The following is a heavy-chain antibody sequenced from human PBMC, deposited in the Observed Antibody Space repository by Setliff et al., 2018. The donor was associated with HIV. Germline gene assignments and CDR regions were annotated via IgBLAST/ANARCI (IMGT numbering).Heavy chain of an antibody. CDR1: GYSFTTFW. D-gene: IGHD3-10*01. Sequence: GESLKISCEGSGYSFTTFWIGWVRQMPGKGLEWMGIIYPANSNVKYSPSFQGQVTISADESITTAYLQWSSLKASDTAVYYCARRQSSHYYLDYWGQGTVVTVSS. CDR3: ARRQSSHYYLDY. CDR2: IYPANSNV. V-gene: IGHV5-51*01. J-gene: IGHJ4*02.